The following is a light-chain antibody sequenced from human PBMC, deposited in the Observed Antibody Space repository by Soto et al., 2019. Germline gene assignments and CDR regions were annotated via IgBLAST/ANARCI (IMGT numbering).Light chain of an antibody. Sequence: DIQMTQSPTSLSASVGDRVTITCRASQGIRYFVEWYQQKPGKAPKLLIYAASTLQSGVPSRFSGSGSGTDFTLTINSLQPEDVETYSCQKYSSVPVFGPGTKVEIK. J-gene: IGKJ3*01. CDR2: AAS. CDR1: QGIRYF. CDR3: QKYSSVPV. V-gene: IGKV1-27*01.